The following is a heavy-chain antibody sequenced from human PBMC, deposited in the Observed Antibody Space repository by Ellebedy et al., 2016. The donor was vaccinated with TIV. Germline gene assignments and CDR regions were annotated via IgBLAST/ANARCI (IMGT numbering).Heavy chain of an antibody. Sequence: GGSLRLSCAASGFTVSSNYMSWVRQAPGRGLEWVSTIYSSGGTYYAGSVKGRFTISRDNSKNTLYLQMNSLRAEDTAVYYCARDDQGTMVRGRYYYGMDVWGQGTTVTVSS. CDR1: GFTVSSNY. D-gene: IGHD3-10*01. V-gene: IGHV3-53*01. J-gene: IGHJ6*02. CDR2: IYSSGGT. CDR3: ARDDQGTMVRGRYYYGMDV.